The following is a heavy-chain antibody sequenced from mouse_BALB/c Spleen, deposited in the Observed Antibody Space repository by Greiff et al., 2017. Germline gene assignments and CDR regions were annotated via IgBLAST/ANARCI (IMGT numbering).Heavy chain of an antibody. V-gene: IGHV5-17*02. J-gene: IGHJ3*01. D-gene: IGHD2-14*01. CDR3: ARGEVPPFAY. CDR1: GFTFSSFG. Sequence: EVQGVESGGGLVQPGGSRKLSCAASGFTFSSFGMHWVRQAPEKGLEWVAYISSGSSTINYADTVKGRFTISRDNPKNTLFLQMTSLRSEDTAMYYCARGEVPPFAYWGQGTLVTVSA. CDR2: ISSGSSTI.